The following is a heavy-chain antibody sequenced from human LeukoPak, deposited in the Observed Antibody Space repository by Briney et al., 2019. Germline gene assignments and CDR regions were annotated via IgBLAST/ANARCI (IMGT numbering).Heavy chain of an antibody. CDR1: GGSISSYY. CDR3: ARARGSYYYYYMDV. CDR2: IYTSVTT. D-gene: IGHD5-12*01. J-gene: IGHJ6*03. V-gene: IGHV4-4*07. Sequence: PSETLSLTCTVSGGSISSYYWTWTRQPAGKGLEWIGRIYTSVTTNYNPSLKSRVTISVDTSKNQFSLKLSSVAAADTAVYYCARARGSYYYYYMDVWGKGTTVTVSS.